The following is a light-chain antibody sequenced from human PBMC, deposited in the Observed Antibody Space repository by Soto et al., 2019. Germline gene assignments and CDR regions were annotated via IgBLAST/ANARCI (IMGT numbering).Light chain of an antibody. CDR3: QQYGSSLFT. CDR1: QSVSSSY. J-gene: IGKJ3*01. CDR2: GAS. Sequence: EIVLTQSPDTLSLSPGQRATLSCRASQSVSSSYLAWYQHKPGQAPRLLIYGASSRATGIPDTFRGSRSRTDFTLTISTLEREDVAVYYCQQYGSSLFTFGPGTKVDIK. V-gene: IGKV3-20*01.